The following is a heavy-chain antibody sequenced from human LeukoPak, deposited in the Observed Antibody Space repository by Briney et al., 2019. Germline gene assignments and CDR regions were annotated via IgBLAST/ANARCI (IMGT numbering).Heavy chain of an antibody. Sequence: SETLSLTCTVSGYAISSSNCYWGWIRQPPGKGLEGIGRIYFSGGTYYNASLKSRVTISVDTSKNQFSLKLSSVTAADTAVYYCARGAGVRGSRIYYFDYWGQGTLVTVSS. CDR1: GYAISSSNCY. V-gene: IGHV4-39*07. J-gene: IGHJ4*02. CDR2: IYFSGGT. CDR3: ARGAGVRGSRIYYFDY. D-gene: IGHD3-10*01.